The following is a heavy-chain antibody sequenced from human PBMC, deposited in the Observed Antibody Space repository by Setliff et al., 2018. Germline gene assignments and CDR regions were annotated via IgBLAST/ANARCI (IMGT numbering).Heavy chain of an antibody. D-gene: IGHD3-22*01. Sequence: GSLRLSCAASGFTFSSYAMGWVRQAPGKGLEWVSAISGSGGSTYYADPVKGRFTISRDNSKNTLYLQLNSLRAEDTAIYYCAGGYPSNFDYWGQGTLVTVSS. CDR3: AGGYPSNFDY. CDR2: ISGSGGST. J-gene: IGHJ4*02. CDR1: GFTFSSYA. V-gene: IGHV3-23*01.